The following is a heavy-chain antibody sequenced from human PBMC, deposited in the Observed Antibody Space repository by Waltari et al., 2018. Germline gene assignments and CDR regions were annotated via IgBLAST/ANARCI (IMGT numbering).Heavy chain of an antibody. D-gene: IGHD6-19*01. CDR2: INHSGGT. CDR1: DGSFRGYY. J-gene: IGHJ5*01. CDR3: ARDAVAARRDS. Sequence: QVQLHQWGAGLLKPSETLSLTCSVSDGSFRGYYWTWIRQPPGKGLEWIGEINHSGGTNYNPSLKSRVTISGDTSKNQFSLKVTSVTAADTAVYYCARDAVAARRDSWGQGTLVTVSS. V-gene: IGHV4-34*01.